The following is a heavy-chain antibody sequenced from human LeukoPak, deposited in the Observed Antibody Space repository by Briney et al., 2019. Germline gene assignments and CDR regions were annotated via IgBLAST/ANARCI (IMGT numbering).Heavy chain of an antibody. V-gene: IGHV3-7*01. Sequence: GGSLRLSCAASGFTFSSYWMSWVRQAPGKGLEWVANIKQDRSEKYYVDSVKGRFTISRDNAKNSLYLQMNSLRAEDTAVYYCARVGDDYVWGSAYFDYWGQGTLVTVSS. D-gene: IGHD3-16*01. CDR3: ARVGDDYVWGSAYFDY. CDR2: IKQDRSEK. CDR1: GFTFSSYW. J-gene: IGHJ4*02.